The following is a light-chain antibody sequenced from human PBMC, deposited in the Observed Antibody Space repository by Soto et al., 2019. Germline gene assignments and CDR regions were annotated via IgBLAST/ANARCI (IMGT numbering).Light chain of an antibody. CDR1: QSISQY. Sequence: DIHMTQSPSLLSASLGDRVTITCRASQSISQYVAWYQQKPGKAPKLLVYAASSLESGVPSRFSGSGSGTEFTLTISSLQPDDFATYYCQQYNSYPWTFGQGTKVDIK. CDR3: QQYNSYPWT. J-gene: IGKJ1*01. CDR2: AAS. V-gene: IGKV1-5*01.